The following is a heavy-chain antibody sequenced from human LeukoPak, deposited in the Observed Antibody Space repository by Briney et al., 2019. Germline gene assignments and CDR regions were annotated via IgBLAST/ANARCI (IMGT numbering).Heavy chain of an antibody. CDR3: ASGSSSWYSPFDY. V-gene: IGHV3-21*01. CDR1: GFTFSSYS. CDR2: ISSSSSYI. Sequence: GGSLRLSCAASGFTFSSYSMNWVRQAPGEGLEWVSSISSSSSYIYYADSVKGRFTISRDNAKNSLYLQMNSLRAEDTAVYYCASGSSSWYSPFDYWGQGTLVTVSS. J-gene: IGHJ4*02. D-gene: IGHD6-13*01.